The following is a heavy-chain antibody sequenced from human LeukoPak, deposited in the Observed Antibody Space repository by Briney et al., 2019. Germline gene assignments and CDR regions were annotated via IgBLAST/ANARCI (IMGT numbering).Heavy chain of an antibody. D-gene: IGHD3-9*01. V-gene: IGHV3-74*01. CDR2: INSDESST. CDR1: GFTFSSYW. CDR3: ARGGVRYFNAMDV. Sequence: GGSLRLSCAASGFTFSSYWIRWVRQAPGKGLVWVSRINSDESSTSYADSVKGRFTISRDNAKNTLYLQMNSLSAEDTAVYYCARGGVRYFNAMDVWGKGTTVTVSS. J-gene: IGHJ6*04.